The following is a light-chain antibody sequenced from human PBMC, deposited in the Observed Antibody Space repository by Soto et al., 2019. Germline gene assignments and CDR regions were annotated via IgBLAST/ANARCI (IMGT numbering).Light chain of an antibody. CDR3: CSFVGSNNYV. J-gene: IGLJ1*01. V-gene: IGLV2-23*01. CDR1: SSDVGSYNV. CDR2: EAT. Sequence: QSVLTQPASVSGSPGQSITISCTGTSSDVGSYNVVSWYQQHPGKAPALMIYEATKRPSGVSNRFSGSKSGNTASLTIPGLQAEDEADYYCCSFVGSNNYVFGTATKLTVL.